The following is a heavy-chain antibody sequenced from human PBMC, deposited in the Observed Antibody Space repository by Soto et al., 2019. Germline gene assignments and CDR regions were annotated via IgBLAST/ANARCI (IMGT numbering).Heavy chain of an antibody. CDR3: ARGRYCSSTSCYDY. CDR1: GGSISSGDYY. CDR2: IYYSGST. J-gene: IGHJ4*02. Sequence: SETLSLTCTVSGGSISSGDYYWSWIRQPPGKGLEWIGYIYYSGSTYYNPSLKSRVTISVDTSKNQFSLKLSSVTAADTAVYYCARGRYCSSTSCYDYWGQGTLVTVSS. D-gene: IGHD2-2*01. V-gene: IGHV4-30-4*01.